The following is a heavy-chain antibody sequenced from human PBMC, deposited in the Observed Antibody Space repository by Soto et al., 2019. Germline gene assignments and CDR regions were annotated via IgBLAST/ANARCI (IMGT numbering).Heavy chain of an antibody. CDR3: ASGYCSGGSCLYYYYYYGMDV. CDR1: GLTFSSYA. CDR2: ISGSGDST. V-gene: IGHV3-23*01. Sequence: GGSLRLSCAASGLTFSSYAMSWVRQAPGKGLEWVSAISGSGDSTYYADSVKGRFTISRDNSKNTQYLQMNSLRSEDTAVYYCASGYCSGGSCLYYYYYYGMDVWGQGTTVTVSS. J-gene: IGHJ6*02. D-gene: IGHD2-15*01.